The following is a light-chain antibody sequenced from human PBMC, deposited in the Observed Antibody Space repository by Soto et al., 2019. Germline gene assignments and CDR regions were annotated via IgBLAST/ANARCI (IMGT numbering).Light chain of an antibody. CDR1: SRDVGGYNY. Sequence: SALTQPASVSGSPGQSITISCTGTSRDVGGYNYVSWYQQHPGKAPKLMMYEVSNRPSRVSNRFSGSKSGNTASLTISGLQAEDEADYYCSSYTRSRTSYVFGTGTKLTVL. CDR3: SSYTRSRTSYV. J-gene: IGLJ1*01. CDR2: EVS. V-gene: IGLV2-14*01.